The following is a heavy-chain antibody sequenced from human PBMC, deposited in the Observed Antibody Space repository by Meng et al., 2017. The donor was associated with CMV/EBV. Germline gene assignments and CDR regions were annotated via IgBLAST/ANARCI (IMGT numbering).Heavy chain of an antibody. V-gene: IGHV3-23*01. CDR1: GFTFSSYA. Sequence: GESLKISCAASGFTFSSYAMSWVRQAPGKGLEWVSAISGSGGSTYYADSVKGRFTISRDNSKNTLYLQMNSLRAEDTAVYYCAKSWEGCSSTSCYTTEHDYWGQGTLVTVSS. CDR3: AKSWEGCSSTSCYTTEHDY. J-gene: IGHJ4*02. D-gene: IGHD2-2*02. CDR2: ISGSGGST.